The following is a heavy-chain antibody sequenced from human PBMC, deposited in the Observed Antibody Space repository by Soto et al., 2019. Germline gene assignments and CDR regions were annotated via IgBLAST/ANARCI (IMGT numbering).Heavy chain of an antibody. CDR3: ARAADFWSGYYTLNWFDP. Sequence: PSETLSLTCTVSGGSISSGGYSWSWIRQPPGKGLEWIGYIYHSGSTYYNPSLKSRVTISVDRSKNQFSLKLSSVTAADTAVYYCARAADFWSGYYTLNWFDPWGQGTLVTVSS. D-gene: IGHD3-3*01. CDR2: IYHSGST. CDR1: GGSISSGGYS. V-gene: IGHV4-30-2*01. J-gene: IGHJ5*02.